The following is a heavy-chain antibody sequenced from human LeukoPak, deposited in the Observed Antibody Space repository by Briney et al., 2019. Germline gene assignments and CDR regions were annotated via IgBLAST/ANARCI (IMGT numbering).Heavy chain of an antibody. CDR2: ISSSSSYI. CDR1: GFTFNSYS. V-gene: IGHV3-21*01. J-gene: IGHJ6*02. CDR3: ARGQSLELRRHHSGMDV. D-gene: IGHD1-7*01. Sequence: GESLRLSCEGSGFTFNSYSMNWVRQAPGEGLEWVSSISSSSSYIDNTDSVKGRFTISRDNARNSVYLQMNSLRAEDTAVYYCARGQSLELRRHHSGMDVWGQGTPVTVSS.